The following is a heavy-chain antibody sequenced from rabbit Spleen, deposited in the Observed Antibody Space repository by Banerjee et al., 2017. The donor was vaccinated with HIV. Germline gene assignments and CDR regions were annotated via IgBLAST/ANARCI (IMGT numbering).Heavy chain of an antibody. CDR2: INTGSGSA. D-gene: IGHD8-1*01. V-gene: IGHV1S45*01. CDR1: GVSLNDKDV. CDR3: ARDTGTSFSSYGMDL. Sequence: EQLEESGGGLVKPAGSLTLTCKASGVSLNDKDVMCWVRQAPGKGLEWIGCINTGSGSAYYASWVISRFTISKTSSTTVTLQMTSLTAADTATYFCARDTGTSFSSYGMDLWGQGTLVTVS. J-gene: IGHJ6*01.